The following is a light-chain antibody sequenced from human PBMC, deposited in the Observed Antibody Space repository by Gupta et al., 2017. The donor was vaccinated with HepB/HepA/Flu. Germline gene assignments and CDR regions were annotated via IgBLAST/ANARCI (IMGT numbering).Light chain of an antibody. V-gene: IGKV2-28*01. Sequence: PGQSPQLLIYLGSDRASGVPDRFSGSGSGTDFTLKISRVEAEDVGIYYCMQTLQTPITLGGGTKVDIK. J-gene: IGKJ4*01. CDR3: MQTLQTPIT. CDR2: LGS.